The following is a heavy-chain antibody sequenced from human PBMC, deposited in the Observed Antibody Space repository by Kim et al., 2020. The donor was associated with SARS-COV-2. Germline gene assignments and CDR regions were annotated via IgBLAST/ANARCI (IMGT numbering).Heavy chain of an antibody. V-gene: IGHV1-46*01. J-gene: IGHJ4*02. D-gene: IGHD3-3*01. CDR3: ARGYYDFWSGYPPFDY. Sequence: KFQGRVTMTRDTSTSTVYMELSSLRSEDTAVYYCARGYYDFWSGYPPFDYWGQGTLVTVSS.